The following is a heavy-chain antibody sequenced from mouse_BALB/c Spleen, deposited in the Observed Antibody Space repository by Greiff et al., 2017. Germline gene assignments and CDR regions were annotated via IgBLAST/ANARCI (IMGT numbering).Heavy chain of an antibody. CDR2: INPSNGGT. CDR1: GYTFTSYY. D-gene: IGHD2-14*01. Sequence: QVQLQQSGAELVKPGASVKLSCKASGYTFTSYYMYWVKQRPGQGLEWIGEINPSNGGTNFNEKFKSKATLTVDKSSSTAYMRLSSLTSEDSAVYYCTRFHRYDVVAYFDYWGQGTTLTVSS. CDR3: TRFHRYDVVAYFDY. V-gene: IGHV1S81*02. J-gene: IGHJ2*01.